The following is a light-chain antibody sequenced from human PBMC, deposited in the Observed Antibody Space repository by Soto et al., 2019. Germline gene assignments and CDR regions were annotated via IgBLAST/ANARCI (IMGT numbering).Light chain of an antibody. Sequence: DTQLTQFPFVLSASIGDRVTITCRAGQGILNYLAWYQKKPGRAPDFLIYSASNLQSGVPSRFSATGSGTEFTLTITNLQREDSATYYCLQLHSYPLTFGGGTKVDIK. CDR3: LQLHSYPLT. V-gene: IGKV1-9*01. J-gene: IGKJ4*01. CDR2: SAS. CDR1: QGILNY.